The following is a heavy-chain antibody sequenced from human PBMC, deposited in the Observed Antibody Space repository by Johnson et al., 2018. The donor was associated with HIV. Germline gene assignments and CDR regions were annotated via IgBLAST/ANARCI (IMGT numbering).Heavy chain of an antibody. CDR3: AKDPYDSSGYRRDAFDI. D-gene: IGHD3-22*01. Sequence: MLLVESGGGVVQPGRSLRLSCAASGFTFSSYAMSWVRQAPGKGLEWVSAISGSGGSTYYADSVKGRFTISRDNSKNTLYLQMNSLRAEDTAVYYCAKDPYDSSGYRRDAFDIWGQWTMVTVSS. CDR2: ISGSGGST. CDR1: GFTFSSYA. V-gene: IGHV3-23*04. J-gene: IGHJ3*02.